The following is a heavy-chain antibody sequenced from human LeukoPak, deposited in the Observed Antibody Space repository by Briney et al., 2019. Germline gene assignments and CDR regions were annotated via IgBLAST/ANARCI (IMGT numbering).Heavy chain of an antibody. CDR2: IIPIFGTA. D-gene: IGHD5-18*01. Sequence: GASVKVSCKASGGTFSSYAISWVRQAPGQGLEWMGGIIPIFGTANYAQKFQGRVTITADESTSTAYMELSSLRSEDTAVYYCARVRRFIYGYDPADYWGQGTLVTVSS. V-gene: IGHV1-69*13. J-gene: IGHJ4*02. CDR1: GGTFSSYA. CDR3: ARVRRFIYGYDPADY.